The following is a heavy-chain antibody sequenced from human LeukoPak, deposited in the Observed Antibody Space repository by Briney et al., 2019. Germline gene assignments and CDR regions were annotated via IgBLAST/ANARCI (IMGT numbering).Heavy chain of an antibody. CDR2: IKVDGSEA. V-gene: IGHV3-7*01. Sequence: PRGSLRLSCEASGFTFSDYWLSWVRQAPGKGLEWVANIKVDGSEAHYVDSVRGRVTISRDTAKNSLYLQMNNVRAEDTAVYFCARDLLNPLTWSGGAFDDWGQGTLVTVSS. J-gene: IGHJ3*01. D-gene: IGHD3-3*01. CDR3: ARDLLNPLTWSGGAFDD. CDR1: GFTFSDYW.